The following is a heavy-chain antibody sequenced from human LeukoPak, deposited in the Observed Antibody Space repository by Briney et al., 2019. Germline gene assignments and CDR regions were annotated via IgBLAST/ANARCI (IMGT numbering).Heavy chain of an antibody. J-gene: IGHJ5*02. Sequence: ASVKVSCKASGYTFTDYFMYWIRQAPGQGLEWMGWINPHSGGTNYAQKFQGRVTMTRDTSISTVYMELSSLRSDDTAVYYCARDRRGYSYGHDLWGQGTLVTVSS. CDR1: GYTFTDYF. D-gene: IGHD5-18*01. CDR3: ARDRRGYSYGHDL. V-gene: IGHV1-2*02. CDR2: INPHSGGT.